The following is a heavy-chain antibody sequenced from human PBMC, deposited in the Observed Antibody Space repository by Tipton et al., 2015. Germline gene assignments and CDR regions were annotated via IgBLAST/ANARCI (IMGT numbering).Heavy chain of an antibody. CDR3: VRDAVVTHYYYYGMDV. J-gene: IGHJ6*02. Sequence: TLSLTCIVSGGSVSSGSYYWSWIRQPPGKGLEWIGYVYYSGGTNYNPSLKSRVTISVDTSKNQFSLKLSSVTAADTAVYYCVRDAVVTHYYYYGMDVWGQGTTVTVSS. CDR2: VYYSGGT. CDR1: GGSVSSGSYY. D-gene: IGHD4-23*01. V-gene: IGHV4-61*01.